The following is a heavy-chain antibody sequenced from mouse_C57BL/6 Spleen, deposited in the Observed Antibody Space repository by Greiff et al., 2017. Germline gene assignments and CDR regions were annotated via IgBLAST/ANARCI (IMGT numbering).Heavy chain of an antibody. J-gene: IGHJ3*01. CDR1: GYTFTDYY. Sequence: EVQLQQSGPELVKPGASVKISCKASGYTFTDYYMNWVKQSHGKSLEWIGDINPNNGGTSYNQKFKGKATLTVDKSYSTAYMELRSLTSEDSAVYYCARDYDEGFAYWGQGTLVTVSA. CDR3: ARDYDEGFAY. D-gene: IGHD2-4*01. V-gene: IGHV1-26*01. CDR2: INPNNGGT.